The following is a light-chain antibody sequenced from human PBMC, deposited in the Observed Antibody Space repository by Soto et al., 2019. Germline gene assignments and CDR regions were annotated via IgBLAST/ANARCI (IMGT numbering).Light chain of an antibody. CDR1: QTVSDNF. CDR3: QQYGTSPVP. J-gene: IGKJ2*01. Sequence: EIVLTQFPGILSLSPGERATLSCRASQTVSDNFLAWYQQKPGQSPRLLIYFTSSRATGIPDQFRGSGSGTDFPLTISRLEPEDFAVYYWQQYGTSPVPLGQGTKLEIQ. CDR2: FTS. V-gene: IGKV3-20*01.